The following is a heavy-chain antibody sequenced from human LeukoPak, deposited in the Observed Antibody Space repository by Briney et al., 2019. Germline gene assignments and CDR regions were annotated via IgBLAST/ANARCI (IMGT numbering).Heavy chain of an antibody. CDR2: ISSSSTI. CDR3: ATLRVVVTATGLDY. J-gene: IGHJ4*02. Sequence: GGSLRLSCAASGFTFSTYSMNWVRQAPGKGLEWVSYISSSSTIYYADSMKGRFTISGDNAKNSLYLQMHSLRDEDTAVYYCATLRVVVTATGLDYWGQGILVTVSS. CDR1: GFTFSTYS. D-gene: IGHD2-21*02. V-gene: IGHV3-48*02.